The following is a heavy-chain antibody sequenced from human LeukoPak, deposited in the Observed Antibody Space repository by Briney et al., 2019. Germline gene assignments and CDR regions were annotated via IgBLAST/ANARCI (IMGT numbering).Heavy chain of an antibody. V-gene: IGHV3-30*02. CDR1: GFTFSSYG. J-gene: IGHJ4*02. Sequence: GGSLRLSCAASGFTFSSYGMHWVRQAPGKGLEWVTFIRYDGSNKNYADSVKGRFTISRDNSKNTLYLQVNSLRAEDTAVYYCAKDRLTTVATGVYFDYWGQGTLVTVSS. D-gene: IGHD4-11*01. CDR2: IRYDGSNK. CDR3: AKDRLTTVATGVYFDY.